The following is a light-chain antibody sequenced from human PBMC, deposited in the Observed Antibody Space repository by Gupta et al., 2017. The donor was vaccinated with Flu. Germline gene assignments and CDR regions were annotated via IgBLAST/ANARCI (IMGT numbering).Light chain of an antibody. CDR2: GAS. Sequence: IQMTQSPSSVSASVGDRVTFSCRASQGISTYLNWYQQKAGKAPSLLISGASNLHNGVPTRFSGSGSGTDFTLTISELQPEDFANYYCQQRDNFPRTFGQGTKVEIK. J-gene: IGKJ1*01. V-gene: IGKV1-39*01. CDR1: QGISTY. CDR3: QQRDNFPRT.